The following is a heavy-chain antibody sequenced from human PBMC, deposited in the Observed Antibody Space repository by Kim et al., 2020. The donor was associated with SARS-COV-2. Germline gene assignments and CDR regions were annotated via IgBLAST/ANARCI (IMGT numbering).Heavy chain of an antibody. V-gene: IGHV3-23*01. J-gene: IGHJ4*02. CDR1: GFTFSDYA. CDR3: ARRTSVVTHFDY. CDR2: ISASGGST. Sequence: GGSLRLSCAASGFTFSDYAMTWVRQAPGKGLEWVAHISASGGSTYYAESVKGRFTVSRDNSKDTLLLEMNSLRSEDAAVYYCARRTSVVTHFDYWGQGTLVTVSS. D-gene: IGHD2-15*01.